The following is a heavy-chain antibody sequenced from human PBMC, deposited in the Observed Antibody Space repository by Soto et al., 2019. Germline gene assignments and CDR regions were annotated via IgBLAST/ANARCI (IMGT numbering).Heavy chain of an antibody. CDR2: IYHSGST. Sequence: QVQLQESGPGLVKPSGTLSLTCAVSSGSISSSNWWSWVRQPPGKGLEWIGEIYHSGSTNYHASLMSRVTISVDKSKNHFSLKLRSVTAADTAVYYCARSSLVVAATGGGYFQHWGQVTLVTVSS. V-gene: IGHV4-4*02. CDR1: SGSISSSNW. J-gene: IGHJ1*01. D-gene: IGHD2-15*01. CDR3: ARSSLVVAATGGGYFQH.